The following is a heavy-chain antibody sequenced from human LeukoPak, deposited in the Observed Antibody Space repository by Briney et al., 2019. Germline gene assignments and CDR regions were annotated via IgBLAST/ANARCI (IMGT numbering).Heavy chain of an antibody. CDR3: ARGPHLPRIAVAGPFDY. J-gene: IGHJ4*02. Sequence: GGSLRLSCAASGFTFKIYWMSWVRQAPGKXLEWVANIKQDGSEEYYVDSLKGRFTISRDNAKNSLYLQMNSLRAEDTAVYYCARGPHLPRIAVAGPFDYWGQGTLVTVSS. CDR1: GFTFKIYW. CDR2: IKQDGSEE. V-gene: IGHV3-7*02. D-gene: IGHD6-19*01.